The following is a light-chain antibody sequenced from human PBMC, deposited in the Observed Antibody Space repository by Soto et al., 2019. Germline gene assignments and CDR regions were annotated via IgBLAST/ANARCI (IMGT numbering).Light chain of an antibody. J-gene: IGKJ1*01. V-gene: IGKV3-20*01. CDR2: RTS. CDR3: QQYGSSPRT. Sequence: EIVLTQSPGTLSLSPGERATLSCRASQNVGSRYLAWYQQKPDQAPRLLIYRTSNRATGIPHRVSGSGSGTNFSLTISSLEPGDLAVYYCQQYGSSPRTFGQGTKVEIK. CDR1: QNVGSRY.